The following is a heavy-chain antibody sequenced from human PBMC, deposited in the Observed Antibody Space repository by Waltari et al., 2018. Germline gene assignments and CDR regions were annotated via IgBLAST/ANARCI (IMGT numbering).Heavy chain of an antibody. J-gene: IGHJ6*02. Sequence: QVQLQQWGAGLLKPSETLSLTCAVYGGSFSGYYWSWIRQPPGKGLEWIGEINHSGSTNDNPSLKSRVTISVDTSKNQFSLKLSSVTAADTAVYYCARVFYGSGSYKYYYYYGMDVWGQGTTVTVSS. CDR1: GGSFSGYY. V-gene: IGHV4-34*01. CDR2: INHSGST. CDR3: ARVFYGSGSYKYYYYYGMDV. D-gene: IGHD3-10*01.